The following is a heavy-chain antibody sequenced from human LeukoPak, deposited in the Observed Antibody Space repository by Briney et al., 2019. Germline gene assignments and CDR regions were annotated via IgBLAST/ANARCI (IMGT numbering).Heavy chain of an antibody. CDR3: ARHVKQQLVRRKGYWFDP. CDR1: GGSISSYY. D-gene: IGHD6-13*01. CDR2: IYYSGST. J-gene: IGHJ5*02. Sequence: SETLSLTCTVSGGSISSYYWSWIRQPPGKGLEWIGYIYYSGSTNYNPSLKSRVTISVDTSKNQFSLKLSSVTAADTAVYYCARHVKQQLVRRKGYWFDPWGQGTLVTVSS. V-gene: IGHV4-59*08.